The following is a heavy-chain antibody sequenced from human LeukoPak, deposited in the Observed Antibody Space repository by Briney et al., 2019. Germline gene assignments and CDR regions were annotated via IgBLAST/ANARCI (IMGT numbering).Heavy chain of an antibody. CDR2: IIPIFGTA. D-gene: IGHD5-12*01. V-gene: IGHV1-69*01. CDR3: ARGNSGYSGYDLTYSSSWYNWYYFDY. J-gene: IGHJ4*02. CDR1: GGTFSSYA. Sequence: SVKVSCKASGGTFSSYAISWVRQAPGQGLEWMGGIIPIFGTANYARKFQGRVTITADESTSTAYMELSSLRSEDTAVYYCARGNSGYSGYDLTYSSSWYNWYYFDYWGQGTLVTVSS.